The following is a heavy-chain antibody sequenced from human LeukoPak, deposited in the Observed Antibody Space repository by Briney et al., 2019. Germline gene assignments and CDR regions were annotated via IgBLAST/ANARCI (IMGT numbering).Heavy chain of an antibody. CDR2: IDQDGTER. CDR3: ASLLAQDAFDI. D-gene: IGHD2-15*01. V-gene: IGHV3-7*01. J-gene: IGHJ3*02. Sequence: GGSLRLSCAASGLIFTKYWMTWVRQAPGKGLEWVANIDQDGTERYSVDSVKGRFTISRDNAKNSLYLQMNSLRAEDTAVYYCASLLAQDAFDIWGQGTMVTVSS. CDR1: GLIFTKYW.